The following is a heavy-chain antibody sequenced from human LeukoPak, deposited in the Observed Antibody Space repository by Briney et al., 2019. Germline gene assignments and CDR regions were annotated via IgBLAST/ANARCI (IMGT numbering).Heavy chain of an antibody. D-gene: IGHD2-2*01. V-gene: IGHV4-4*09. CDR1: GGSISSYY. Sequence: SETLSLTCTVSGGSISSYYWSWIRQPPGKGLEWIGYIYTSGSTNYNPSLKSRVTISVDTSKNQSSLKLSSVTAADTAVYYCARGVLGVVPAATREYYYYYMDVWGKGTTVTVSS. CDR3: ARGVLGVVPAATREYYYYYMDV. J-gene: IGHJ6*03. CDR2: IYTSGST.